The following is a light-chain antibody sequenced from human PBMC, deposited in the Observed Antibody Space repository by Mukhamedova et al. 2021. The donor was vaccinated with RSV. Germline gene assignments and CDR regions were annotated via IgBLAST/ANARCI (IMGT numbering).Light chain of an antibody. V-gene: IGLV3-9*01. CDR2: RDN. Sequence: GQTVTITCGGIDIGSRSIHWYQQKPGQAPVLVIYRDNNRPSGIPGRFSGSHSGDTATLTISGAQAADEADYYCQVWVSSTVVFGG. J-gene: IGLJ2*01. CDR3: QVWVSSTVV. CDR1: DIGSRS.